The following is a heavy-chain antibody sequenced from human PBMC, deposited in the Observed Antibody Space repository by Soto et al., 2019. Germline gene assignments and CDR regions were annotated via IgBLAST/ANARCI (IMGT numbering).Heavy chain of an antibody. CDR3: ARETGYSYGSPYFDY. D-gene: IGHD5-18*01. V-gene: IGHV3-53*01. CDR2: IYSGGST. Sequence: GASLRLSCAASGSTVSSNYMSWVRQAPGKGLEWVSVIYSGGSTYYADSVKGRFTISRDNSKNTLYLQMNSLRAEDTAVYYCARETGYSYGSPYFDYWGQGTLVTVSS. CDR1: GSTVSSNY. J-gene: IGHJ4*02.